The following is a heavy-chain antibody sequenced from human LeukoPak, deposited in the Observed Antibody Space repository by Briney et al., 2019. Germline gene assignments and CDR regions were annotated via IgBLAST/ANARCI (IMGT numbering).Heavy chain of an antibody. CDR3: ARAAVYYYDSSGYPTGWFDP. CDR1: GGSISSYY. V-gene: IGHV4-59*01. Sequence: PSETLSLTCTVSGGSISSYYWSWIRQPPGKGLEWIGYIYYSGSTNYNPSLKSRVTISVDTSKNQFSLKLSSVTAADTAVYYCARAAVYYYDSSGYPTGWFDPWGQGTLVTVSS. CDR2: IYYSGST. J-gene: IGHJ5*02. D-gene: IGHD3-22*01.